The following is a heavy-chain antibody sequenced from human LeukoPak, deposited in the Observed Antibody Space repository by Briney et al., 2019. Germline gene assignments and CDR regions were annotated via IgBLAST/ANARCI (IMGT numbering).Heavy chain of an antibody. J-gene: IGHJ4*02. V-gene: IGHV3-21*01. Sequence: GGSLRLSCAASGFSFSSFTMNWVRQAPGKGPEWVSSISSTGAYIYYADSVKGRFTISRDNARNSLYLQMNSLRAVDTAMYYCANYCSASTYYGVEGYWGQGTLVTVS. D-gene: IGHD2-2*01. CDR3: ANYCSASTYYGVEGY. CDR1: GFSFSSFT. CDR2: ISSTGAYI.